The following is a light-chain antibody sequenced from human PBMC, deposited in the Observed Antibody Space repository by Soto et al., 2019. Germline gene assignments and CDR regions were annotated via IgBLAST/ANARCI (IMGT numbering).Light chain of an antibody. J-gene: IGKJ4*01. Sequence: DIQLTQSPSFLSASIGDRVTITCRASQGISSYLAWYQQKPGKAPKLLIYAASTLKSGVPSRFSGSGSGTEFTLTISSLQPEDFATYYCQQVIIYPLTFGGGTKVDIK. CDR3: QQVIIYPLT. CDR1: QGISSY. V-gene: IGKV1-9*01. CDR2: AAS.